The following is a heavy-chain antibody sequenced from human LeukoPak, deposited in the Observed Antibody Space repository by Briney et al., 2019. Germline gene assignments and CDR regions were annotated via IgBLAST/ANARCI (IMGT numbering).Heavy chain of an antibody. CDR2: INCNSAGT. Sequence: ASVKVSCKASGYTFTAYYIHWVRQALGQGLEWVGRINCNSAGTNYAQKFRGRVTMTRDTSISTVYMELSSLRSDDTAVYYCAVQTIVANTKGDAFDIWGQGTTVIVSS. CDR3: AVQTIVANTKGDAFDI. V-gene: IGHV1-2*06. J-gene: IGHJ3*02. D-gene: IGHD2-8*01. CDR1: GYTFTAYY.